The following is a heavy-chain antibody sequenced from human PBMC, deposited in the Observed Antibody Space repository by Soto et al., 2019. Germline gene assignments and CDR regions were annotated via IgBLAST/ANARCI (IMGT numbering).Heavy chain of an antibody. D-gene: IGHD3-9*01. J-gene: IGHJ4*02. CDR2: IHYRGNP. Sequence: QLQLQESGPGLVKPSETLSLTCSVSDDSINSDKYYWGWIRQPPGKGLEWIGSIHYRGNPYYNPSLQTRVSISLDNSRSQFSLKLNSVTAADSAVYFCPRLEGLATISYYFDFWGPGALVTVSS. V-gene: IGHV4-39*01. CDR3: PRLEGLATISYYFDF. CDR1: DDSINSDKYY.